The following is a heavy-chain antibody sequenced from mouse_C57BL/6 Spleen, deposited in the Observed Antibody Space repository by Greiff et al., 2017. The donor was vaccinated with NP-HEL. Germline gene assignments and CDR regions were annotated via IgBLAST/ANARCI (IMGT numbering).Heavy chain of an antibody. CDR1: GFTFSSYA. CDR2: ISDGGSYT. V-gene: IGHV5-4*01. CDR3: ARDGSLYAMDY. J-gene: IGHJ4*01. D-gene: IGHD4-1*01. Sequence: EVQLVESGGGLVKPGGSLKLSCAASGFTFSSYAMSWVRQTPEKRLEWVATISDGGSYTYYPDNVKGRFTISRDNAKNNLYLQMSHLKSEDTAMYYCARDGSLYAMDYWGQGTSVTVSS.